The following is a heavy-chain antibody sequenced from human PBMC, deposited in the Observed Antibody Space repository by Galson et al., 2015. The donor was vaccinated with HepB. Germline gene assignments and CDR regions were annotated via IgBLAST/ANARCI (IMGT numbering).Heavy chain of an antibody. V-gene: IGHV1-46*03. CDR3: ARDPERVSGYDFWSGYSNYGYYYRMDV. CDR2: INPSGGST. CDR1: GSTFTTYY. J-gene: IGHJ6*02. D-gene: IGHD3-3*01. Sequence: SVKVSCKASGSTFTTYYMHWVRQAPGQGLEWMGIINPSGGSTSSAQKFQGRVTMTRDTSTSTVYMELSSLRSEDTAVYYCARDPERVSGYDFWSGYSNYGYYYRMDVWGQGTTVTVSS.